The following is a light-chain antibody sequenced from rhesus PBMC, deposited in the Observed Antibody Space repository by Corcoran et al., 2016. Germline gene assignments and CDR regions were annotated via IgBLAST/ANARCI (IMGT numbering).Light chain of an antibody. V-gene: IGLV10-114*01. J-gene: IGLJ6*01. CDR3: SAWDSSLSAHV. Sequence: QAGLTQPPSVSKGLRQTATLTCTGNNNNVGNQGAAWLQQHQGHPPKLLSYRNNNRPSGISEGFSASRSGNTASLTITGLQPEDEADYYCSAWDSSLSAHVFGSGTKLTVL. CDR2: RNN. CDR1: NNNVGNQG.